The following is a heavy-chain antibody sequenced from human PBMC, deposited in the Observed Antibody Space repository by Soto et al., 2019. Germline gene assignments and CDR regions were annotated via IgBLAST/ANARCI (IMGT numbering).Heavy chain of an antibody. CDR3: LKFLVGTGGSSGWPWYFDC. Sequence: PGGSLRLSCAASGFTFNNYAMSWVRQAPGEGQEWVSAISGSGGTTYYAESVKGRFTNSRDNYKHTLYLQMNSLRAEDTSLYYCLKFLVGTGGSSGWPWYFDCWGQGGLVTVSS. CDR2: ISGSGGTT. CDR1: GFTFNNYA. D-gene: IGHD6-25*01. J-gene: IGHJ4*02. V-gene: IGHV3-23*01.